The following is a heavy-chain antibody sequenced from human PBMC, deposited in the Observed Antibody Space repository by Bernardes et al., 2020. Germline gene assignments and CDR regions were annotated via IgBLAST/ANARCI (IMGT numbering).Heavy chain of an antibody. J-gene: IGHJ4*02. CDR3: AKDVSRITMVRGVITLFDY. CDR2: ISGSGGST. CDR1: GFTFSSYA. Sequence: GGSPRLSCAASGFTFSSYAMSWVRQAPGKGLEWVSAISGSGGSTYYADSVKGRFTISRDNSKNTLYLQMNSLRAEDTAVYYCAKDVSRITMVRGVITLFDYWGQGTLVTVSS. V-gene: IGHV3-23*01. D-gene: IGHD3-10*01.